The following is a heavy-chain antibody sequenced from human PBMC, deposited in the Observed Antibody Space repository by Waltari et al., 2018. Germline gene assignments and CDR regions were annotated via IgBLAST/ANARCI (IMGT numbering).Heavy chain of an antibody. CDR2: IKQDGSEK. V-gene: IGHV3-7*04. CDR1: GFSFSLYW. CDR3: ARRMAAAGAFDI. Sequence: EVQLVESGGGLVQPGKSLSLSCAASGFSFSLYWMNWVRQGPGKGLEWVANIKQDGSEKNYVDSVKGRFSISRDNARNSLYLQMNSLRVEDTAVYYCARRMAAAGAFDIWGQGTRVTVS. J-gene: IGHJ3*02. D-gene: IGHD6-13*01.